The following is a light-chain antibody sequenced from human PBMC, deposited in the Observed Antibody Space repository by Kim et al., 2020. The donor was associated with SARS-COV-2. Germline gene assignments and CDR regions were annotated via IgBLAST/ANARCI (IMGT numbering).Light chain of an antibody. CDR3: SSYTTSSTWV. Sequence: QSALTQPASVSGSPGQSITISCTGTSSDVGAYNYVSWYQQHPGKASKVMIYDVTKRPSGVSDRLSGSKSGNTASLTISGLQAEDEAVYYCSSYTTSSTWVFGGGTQLTVL. CDR2: DVT. CDR1: SSDVGAYNY. J-gene: IGLJ3*02. V-gene: IGLV2-14*01.